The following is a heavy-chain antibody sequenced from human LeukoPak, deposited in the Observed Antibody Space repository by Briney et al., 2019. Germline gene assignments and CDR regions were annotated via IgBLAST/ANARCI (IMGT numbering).Heavy chain of an antibody. D-gene: IGHD1-26*01. CDR2: IYYSGST. Sequence: PSETLSLTCTVSGGSISSSSYFRGWIRQPPGKGLEWIGSIYYSGSTQYNPSLKSRVTISVDTSKNQFSLMVSSVSAADTAVYYRVIHVRGSFGSGTFDIWGQGTMVTVSS. CDR3: VIHVRGSFGSGTFDI. J-gene: IGHJ3*02. V-gene: IGHV4-39*01. CDR1: GGSISSSSYF.